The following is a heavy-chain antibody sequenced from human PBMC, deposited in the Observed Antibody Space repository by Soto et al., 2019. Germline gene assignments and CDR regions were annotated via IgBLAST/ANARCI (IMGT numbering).Heavy chain of an antibody. CDR1: GFIFSSYA. D-gene: IGHD3-3*01. CDR2: ISFDGSYK. CDR3: ARDKRDLRFLEWSYYFDY. J-gene: IGHJ4*02. V-gene: IGHV3-30-3*01. Sequence: GGSLRLSCAASGFIFSSYAMHWVRQAPGKGLEWVAVISFDGSYKYYADSVKGRFTISRDNSKNTLCLQMNSLRAEDTAVYCCARDKRDLRFLEWSYYFDYWGQGTLVTVSS.